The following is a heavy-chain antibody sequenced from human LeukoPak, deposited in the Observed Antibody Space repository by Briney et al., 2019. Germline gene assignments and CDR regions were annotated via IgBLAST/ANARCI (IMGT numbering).Heavy chain of an antibody. J-gene: IGHJ4*02. CDR3: ARGDPIYDFWSGGNY. CDR2: ISSSSNVI. Sequence: GGSLRLSCAASGFTFNSYAFNWVRQAPGKGLEWVSYISSSSNVIYYTDSVKGRVTISRDNARNLLALQMNSLRVEDTAVYYCARGDPIYDFWSGGNYWGQGSLVTVSS. CDR1: GFTFNSYA. V-gene: IGHV3-48*01. D-gene: IGHD3-3*01.